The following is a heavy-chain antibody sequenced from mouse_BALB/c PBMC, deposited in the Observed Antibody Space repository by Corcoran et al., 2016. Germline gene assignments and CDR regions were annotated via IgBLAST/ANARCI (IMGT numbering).Heavy chain of an antibody. J-gene: IGHJ4*01. V-gene: IGHV1S34*01. CDR1: DYSFTGYY. CDR2: ISCYNYAI. D-gene: IGHD2-4*01. Sequence: RVKTGASGRIPGNAADYSFTGYYLHWFKLSHGKSLEWIGYISCYNYAITYNQKFKGKATFTVDTSSSTAYMQFNSLTSEDSAVYYCARGGDYDVYYAMDYWGQGPSVTVSS. CDR3: ARGGDYDVYYAMDY.